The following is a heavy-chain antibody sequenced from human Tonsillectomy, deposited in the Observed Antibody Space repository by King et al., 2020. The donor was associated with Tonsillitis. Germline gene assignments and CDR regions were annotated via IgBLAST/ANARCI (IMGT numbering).Heavy chain of an antibody. D-gene: IGHD3-9*01. CDR1: GFTFSSYA. CDR3: ATYYDILTGYDY. V-gene: IGHV3-23*04. J-gene: IGHJ4*02. Sequence: VQLVESGGGLVQPGGSLRLSCAASGFTFSSYAMSWVRKAPGKGLEWVSAISGSGGSTYYADSVKGRFTISRDNSKNTLYLQMNSLRAEDTAVYYCATYYDILTGYDYWGQGTLVTVSS. CDR2: ISGSGGST.